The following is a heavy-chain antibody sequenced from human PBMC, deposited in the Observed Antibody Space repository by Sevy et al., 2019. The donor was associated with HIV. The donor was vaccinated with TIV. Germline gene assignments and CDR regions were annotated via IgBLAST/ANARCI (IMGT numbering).Heavy chain of an antibody. CDR2: IRNRPNSYTT. D-gene: IGHD2-15*01. CDR3: VRGPNCGVGGCQQISPYCLDV. J-gene: IGHJ6*03. CDR1: GFTFSDHY. Sequence: GGSLRLSCAASGFTFSDHYVDWVRQAPGKGLEWVGRIRNRPNSYTTGYAASVKGRFTISRDDSRNSVYLQMNSLKTQDSAVYYCVRGPNCGVGGCQQISPYCLDVWGKGATVTVSS. V-gene: IGHV3-72*01.